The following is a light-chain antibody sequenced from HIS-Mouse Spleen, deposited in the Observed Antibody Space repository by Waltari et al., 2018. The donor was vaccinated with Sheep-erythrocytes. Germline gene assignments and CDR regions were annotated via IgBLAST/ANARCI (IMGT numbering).Light chain of an antibody. CDR3: CSYAGSYNHV. J-gene: IGLJ1*01. CDR2: DVS. V-gene: IGLV2-11*02. Sequence: QSALTQPRAVSGSPGQSVAISFTGTISDGGWYNYLSWYQQHPGKAPKLMIYDVSKRPSGVPDRFSGSKSGNTASLTISGLQAEDEADYYCCSYAGSYNHVFATGTKVTVL. CDR1: ISDGGWYNY.